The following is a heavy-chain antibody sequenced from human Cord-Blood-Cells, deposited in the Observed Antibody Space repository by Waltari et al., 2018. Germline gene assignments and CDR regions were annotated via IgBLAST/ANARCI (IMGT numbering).Heavy chain of an antibody. J-gene: IGHJ4*02. Sequence: EVQLLESGGGLVQPGGSLILSCAASGFTFSSYAMSWVRQAPGKGLEWVSAISGSGGSTYYADSVKGRFTISRDNSKNTLYLQMNSLRAEDTAVYYCAKAYDYSNYFFDYWGQGTLVTVSS. CDR2: ISGSGGST. CDR1: GFTFSSYA. V-gene: IGHV3-23*01. D-gene: IGHD4-4*01. CDR3: AKAYDYSNYFFDY.